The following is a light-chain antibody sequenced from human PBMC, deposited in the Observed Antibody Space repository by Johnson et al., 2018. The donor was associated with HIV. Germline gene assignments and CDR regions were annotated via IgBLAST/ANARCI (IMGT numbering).Light chain of an antibody. CDR1: SSNIGNND. V-gene: IGLV1-51*02. CDR3: GTWDSSLSAVYV. Sequence: SVLTQPPSVSAAPGQKVTISCSGSSSNIGNNDVSWYQHLPGTAPKLLIYESNKRPSGIPDRFSGSKSGTSATLGITGLQTGDEADYYCGTWDSSLSAVYVFGTGTKVTVL. CDR2: ESN. J-gene: IGLJ1*01.